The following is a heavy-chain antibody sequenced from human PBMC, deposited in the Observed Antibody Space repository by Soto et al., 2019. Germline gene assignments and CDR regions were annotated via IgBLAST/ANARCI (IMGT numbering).Heavy chain of an antibody. D-gene: IGHD1-26*01. CDR2: IYPGDSDT. V-gene: IGHV5-51*01. Sequence: PGESLKISCKASGYSFTSYWIGWVRQMPGKDLEWMGIIYPGDSDTIYSPSFQGQVTISADKSISTAYLQWNSLKASDTAMYYCARPPYSASYYYFDQWGQGTPVTVSS. CDR1: GYSFTSYW. CDR3: ARPPYSASYYYFDQ. J-gene: IGHJ4*02.